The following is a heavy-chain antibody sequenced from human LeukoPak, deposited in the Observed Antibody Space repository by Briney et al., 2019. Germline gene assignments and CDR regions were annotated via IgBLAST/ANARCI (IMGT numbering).Heavy chain of an antibody. J-gene: IGHJ4*02. CDR3: ARDLGCFHFDY. D-gene: IGHD2-21*01. CDR2: IYSGGST. V-gene: IGHV3-66*02. CDR1: GFFVISSY. Sequence: GGSLRLPCAASGFFVISSYMSWVGQAPRRGLEGVSVIYSGGSTYYADSVKGRFTISRDNSKNTLYLQMNSLRAEDTAVYYCARDLGCFHFDYWGQGTLVTVSS.